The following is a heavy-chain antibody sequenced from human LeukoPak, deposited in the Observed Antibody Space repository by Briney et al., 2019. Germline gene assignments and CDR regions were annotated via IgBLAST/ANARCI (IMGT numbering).Heavy chain of an antibody. CDR1: GFTFSNYD. CDR2: ISYDGSNK. Sequence: GRSLRLSCAASGFTFSNYDMHWVRQAPGKGLEWVAVISYDGSNKYYADSVKGRFTISRDNSKNTVYLQMNSLRAEDTAAYYCAKDREGTTFGNWGQGTLVTVSS. J-gene: IGHJ4*02. D-gene: IGHD1-7*01. V-gene: IGHV3-30*18. CDR3: AKDREGTTFGN.